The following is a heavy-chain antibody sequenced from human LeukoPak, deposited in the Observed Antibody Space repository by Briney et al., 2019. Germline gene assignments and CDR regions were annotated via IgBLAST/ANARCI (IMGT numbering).Heavy chain of an antibody. D-gene: IGHD6-13*01. Sequence: GGSLRLSCAASAFTFTNYAMGWVRQAPGEGLEWVSGISAVVGSTYYADSLKGRFTLSRDHSKNTLYLKMNSLRAEDTALYYCAKTQGYSSTCFDYWVQGTLVTVSS. CDR1: AFTFTNYA. CDR3: AKTQGYSSTCFDY. J-gene: IGHJ4*02. V-gene: IGHV3-23*01. CDR2: ISAVVGST.